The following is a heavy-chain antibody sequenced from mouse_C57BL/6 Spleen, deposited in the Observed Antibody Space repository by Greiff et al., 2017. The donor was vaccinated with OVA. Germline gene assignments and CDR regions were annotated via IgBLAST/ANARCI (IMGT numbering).Heavy chain of an antibody. CDR2: ISYDGSN. CDR3: AREGVTGPWFAY. V-gene: IGHV3-6*01. J-gene: IGHJ3*01. CDR1: GYSITSGYY. Sequence: EVQLMESGPGLVKPSQSLSLSCSVTGYSITSGYYWNWIRQFPGNKLEWMGYISYDGSNNYNPYLKNRISITRDTSKNQFFLKLNSVTTEDTATYYCAREGVTGPWFAYWGQGTLVTVSA. D-gene: IGHD2-1*01.